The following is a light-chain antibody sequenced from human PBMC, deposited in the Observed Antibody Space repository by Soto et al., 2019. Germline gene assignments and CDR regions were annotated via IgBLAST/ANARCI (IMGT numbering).Light chain of an antibody. V-gene: IGKV3-20*01. J-gene: IGKJ1*01. CDR3: QQYGNSPWT. Sequence: IVLTQSPGTLSLSPGERATLSCRAGQSVSSNYLAWYQQKPGQAPRLLIYAASSRATGIPDRFSGSGSGTDFTLTIDGLEPEDFVVYYCQQYGNSPWTFGQGTKVDI. CDR2: AAS. CDR1: QSVSSNY.